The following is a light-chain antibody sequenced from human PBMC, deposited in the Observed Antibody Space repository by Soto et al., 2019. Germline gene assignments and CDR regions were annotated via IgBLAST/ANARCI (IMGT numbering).Light chain of an antibody. CDR3: QQYNSYST. CDR1: QSISSW. J-gene: IGKJ1*01. CDR2: DAS. V-gene: IGKV1-5*01. Sequence: DIQMIQYTSSLSASVRDRVTITCRASQSISSWLAWYQQKPGKAPKLLIYDASSLESGVPSRFSGSGSGTEFTLTISSLQPDDFATYYCQQYNSYSTFGQGTK.